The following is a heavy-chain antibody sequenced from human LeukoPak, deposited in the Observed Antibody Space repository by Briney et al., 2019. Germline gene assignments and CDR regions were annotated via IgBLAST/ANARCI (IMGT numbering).Heavy chain of an antibody. CDR1: GFIFSDYD. Sequence: PGGSLRLTCAASGFIFSDYDMNWVRQAPGQGLEWVALFSSVGSYKYYADSVKGRFTISRDNSKNTLYLQMNSLRAEDTAVYYCAKRIQSAMATGYWGQGTLVTVSS. V-gene: IGHV3-23*01. D-gene: IGHD5-18*01. CDR3: AKRIQSAMATGY. CDR2: FSSVGSYK. J-gene: IGHJ4*02.